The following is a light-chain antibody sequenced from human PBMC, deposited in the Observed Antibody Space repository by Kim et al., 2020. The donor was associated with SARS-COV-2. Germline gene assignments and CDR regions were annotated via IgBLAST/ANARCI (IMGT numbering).Light chain of an antibody. J-gene: IGKJ1*01. CDR3: QQRNNRPTWT. V-gene: IGKV3-11*01. CDR2: YTS. Sequence: SPGDRATLSCRASQSVSSYLASYQQKPGHAPRLLIFYTSTRATCSPARFSGGGSGTDVTLIISTLEPEDFAVYYCQQRNNRPTWTFGQGTKVDIK. CDR1: QSVSSY.